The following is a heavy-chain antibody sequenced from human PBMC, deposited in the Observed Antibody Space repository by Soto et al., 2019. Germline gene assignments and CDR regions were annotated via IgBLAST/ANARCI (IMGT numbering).Heavy chain of an antibody. Sequence: SETLSLTCAVSCYSISSSNWWGWIRQPPGKGLEWIGYIYYSGSTYYNPSLKSRVTMSVDTSKNQFSLKLSSVTAVDTAVYYCARKVVVGATHWFDPWGQGTLVTVSS. V-gene: IGHV4-28*01. CDR1: CYSISSSNW. CDR2: IYYSGST. CDR3: ARKVVVGATHWFDP. D-gene: IGHD1-26*01. J-gene: IGHJ5*02.